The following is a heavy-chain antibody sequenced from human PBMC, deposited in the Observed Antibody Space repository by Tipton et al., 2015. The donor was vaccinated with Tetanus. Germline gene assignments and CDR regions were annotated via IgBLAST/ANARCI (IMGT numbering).Heavy chain of an antibody. Sequence: GSLRLSCEVSGFTFSNYKMNWVSQAPGRGLEWVSSISSTSRYIYYADSVKGRFTISIDNAKSSLFLQMNSLRDDDTAVYYCVSGSALDYWGQGTLITGSS. CDR2: ISSTSRYI. J-gene: IGHJ4*02. V-gene: IGHV3-21*01. D-gene: IGHD6-25*01. CDR3: VSGSALDY. CDR1: GFTFSNYK.